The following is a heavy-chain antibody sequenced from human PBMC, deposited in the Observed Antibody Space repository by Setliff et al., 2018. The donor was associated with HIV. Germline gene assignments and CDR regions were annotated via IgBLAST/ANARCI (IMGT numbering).Heavy chain of an antibody. D-gene: IGHD3-22*01. Sequence: ASVKVSCKASEYTFTNYYIHWVRQGPGQGLEWVGIMNPSGGSTTYAQKFQDRVTMTRDTSTSTGYMELRSLRSKDTAVYYCARGSDASGYYPIYYYYGMDVWGQGTTVTVSS. CDR1: EYTFTNYY. V-gene: IGHV1-46*01. CDR2: MNPSGGST. J-gene: IGHJ6*02. CDR3: ARGSDASGYYPIYYYYGMDV.